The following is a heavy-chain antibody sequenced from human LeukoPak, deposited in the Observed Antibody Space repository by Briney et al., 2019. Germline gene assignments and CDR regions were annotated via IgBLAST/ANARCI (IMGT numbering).Heavy chain of an antibody. CDR1: GGSFSGYY. J-gene: IGHJ4*02. Sequence: PSETLSLTCAVYGGSFSGYYWSWIRQPPGKGLEWIGEINHSGSTNYNPSLKSRVTISVDTSENQFSLKLSSVTAADTAVYYCARDLAVAVTGYFDYGGQGTLVTVSS. V-gene: IGHV4-34*01. CDR2: INHSGST. CDR3: ARDLAVAVTGYFDY. D-gene: IGHD6-19*01.